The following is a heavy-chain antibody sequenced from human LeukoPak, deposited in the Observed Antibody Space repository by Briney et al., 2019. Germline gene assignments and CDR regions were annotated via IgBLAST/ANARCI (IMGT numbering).Heavy chain of an antibody. CDR2: IYYSGSS. J-gene: IGHJ4*02. V-gene: IGHV4-39*07. CDR3: ARIGSYGNLIVDY. Sequence: SETLSLTCSVSGGSISSSSSYWGWIRQPPGKGLEWIGGIYYSGSSFDNPALKSRVTISVDTSKNQFSLKLSSVTAADTAVYYCARIGSYGNLIVDYWGQGTLVTVSS. CDR1: GGSISSSSSY. D-gene: IGHD1-26*01.